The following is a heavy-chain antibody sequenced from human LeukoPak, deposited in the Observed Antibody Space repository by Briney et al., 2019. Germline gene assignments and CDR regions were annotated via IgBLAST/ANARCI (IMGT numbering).Heavy chain of an antibody. V-gene: IGHV4-31*03. D-gene: IGHD5-18*01. J-gene: IGHJ4*02. CDR1: GGSISRSDYY. CDR3: ARVLRYSYGNVDY. CDR2: IYYSGST. Sequence: PSETLSLTCSVSGGSISRSDYYWSWIRQHPGKGLEWIGYIYYSGSTYYNPSLKSRVTISVDTSKNQFSLKLSSVTAADTAVYYCARVLRYSYGNVDYWGQGTLVTVSS.